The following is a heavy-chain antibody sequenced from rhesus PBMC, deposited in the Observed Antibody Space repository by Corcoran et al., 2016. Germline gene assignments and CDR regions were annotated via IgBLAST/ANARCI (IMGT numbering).Heavy chain of an antibody. D-gene: IGHD2-39*02. J-gene: IGHJ4*01. V-gene: IGHV4-169*02. CDR3: ARAPLEWWSFDY. Sequence: QLQLQESGPGLVKPSETLSVTCAVSGGSISSSYWSWIRQAPGKGLELIGYIYGRGSSTNYNPSLKCRVTLSVDTSKNQLSLKLSSVTAADTAVYYCARAPLEWWSFDYWGQGVLVTVSS. CDR1: GGSISSSY. CDR2: IYGRGSST.